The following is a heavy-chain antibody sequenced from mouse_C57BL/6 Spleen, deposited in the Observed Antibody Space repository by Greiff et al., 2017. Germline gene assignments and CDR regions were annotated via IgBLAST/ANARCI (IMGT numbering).Heavy chain of an antibody. CDR3: ARGLAY. V-gene: IGHV5-17*01. CDR1: GFTFSDYG. CDR2: ISSGSSTI. Sequence: VQLQQSGGGLVKPGGSLKLSCAASGFTFSDYGMHWVRQAPEKGLEWVAYISSGSSTIYYADTVKGRFTISRDNAKNTLFLQMTSLRSEDTAMYYCARGLAYWGQGTLVTVSA. J-gene: IGHJ3*01.